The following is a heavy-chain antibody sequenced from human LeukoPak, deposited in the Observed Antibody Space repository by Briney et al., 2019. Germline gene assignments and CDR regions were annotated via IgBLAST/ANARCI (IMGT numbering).Heavy chain of an antibody. Sequence: SETLSLTCTVSGGSISSSSYYWGWIRQPPGKGLEWIGSIYYSGSTYYNPSLKSRVTISVDTSKNQFSLKLSSVTAAGTAVYYCARSVIFGVVIIDYYYMDVWGKGTTVTVSS. CDR1: GGSISSSSYY. V-gene: IGHV4-39*01. CDR3: ARSVIFGVVIIDYYYMDV. J-gene: IGHJ6*03. CDR2: IYYSGST. D-gene: IGHD3-3*01.